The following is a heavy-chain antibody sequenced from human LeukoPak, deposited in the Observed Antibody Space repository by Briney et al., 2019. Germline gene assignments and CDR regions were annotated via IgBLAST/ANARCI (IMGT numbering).Heavy chain of an antibody. CDR2: IYYSGST. V-gene: IGHV4-59*01. CDR1: GGSISSYY. CDR3: AREDSSGSNDAFDI. D-gene: IGHD3-22*01. J-gene: IGHJ3*02. Sequence: SEPLSLTCTVAGGSISSYYWSWIRQPPGKGLEWIGYIYYSGSTNYNPSLKSRVTISVDTSKNQFSLKLSSVTAADTAVYYCAREDSSGSNDAFDIWGQGTMVTVSS.